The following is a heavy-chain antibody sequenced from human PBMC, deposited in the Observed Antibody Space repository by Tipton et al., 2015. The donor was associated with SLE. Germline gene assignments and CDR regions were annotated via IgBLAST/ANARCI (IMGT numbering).Heavy chain of an antibody. J-gene: IGHJ4*02. D-gene: IGHD2-2*01. CDR3: AKVRSCCSGTSFEGLNFFDY. V-gene: IGHV3-9*01. CDR1: GFTFDDYA. Sequence: SLRLSCAASGFTFDDYAMHWVRHAPGKGLEWVSGISWNSGSIGYANSVKGRFTISRDNAKNSLYLQMNSLRAEDTALYYCAKVRSCCSGTSFEGLNFFDYVIQGALGTACS. CDR2: ISWNSGSI.